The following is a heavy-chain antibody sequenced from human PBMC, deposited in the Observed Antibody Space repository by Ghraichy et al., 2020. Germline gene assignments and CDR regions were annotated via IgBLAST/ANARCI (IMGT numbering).Heavy chain of an antibody. CDR1: GFTFSYAW. Sequence: GGSLRLSCAASGFTFSYAWMSWVRQAPGKGLEWVGQIKKKSDGGPTYYAAPGKVRFTISRDDSKNSLYLQMDSLKTEDTAVYYCVTRWDCDGGSCRLNHYWGQGTLVTVSS. V-gene: IGHV3-15*06. D-gene: IGHD2-15*01. CDR2: IKKKSDGGPT. CDR3: VTRWDCDGGSCRLNHY. J-gene: IGHJ4*02.